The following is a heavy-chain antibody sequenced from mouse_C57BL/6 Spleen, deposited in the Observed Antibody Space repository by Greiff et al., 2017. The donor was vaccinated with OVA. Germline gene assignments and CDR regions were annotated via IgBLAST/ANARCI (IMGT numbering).Heavy chain of an antibody. CDR2: IDPSDSYT. J-gene: IGHJ4*01. CDR1: GYTFTSYW. CDR3: ARSPGKGYAMDY. V-gene: IGHV1-69*01. D-gene: IGHD2-1*01. Sequence: VQLQQPGAELVMPGASVKLSCKASGYTFTSYWMHWVKQRPGQGLEWIGEIDPSDSYTNYNQKFKGKSTLTVDKSSSTAYMQLSSLTSEDSAVYYCARSPGKGYAMDYWGQGTSVTVSS.